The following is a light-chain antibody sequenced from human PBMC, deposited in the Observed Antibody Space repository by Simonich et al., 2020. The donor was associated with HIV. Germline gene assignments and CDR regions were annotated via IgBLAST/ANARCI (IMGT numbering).Light chain of an antibody. Sequence: SYVLTQPPSVSVAPGKTARVSCGGNDIVSKSVHWYQKKSGQAPVLVVYDDIDRPSVIPDRCSGSNSGNTATLTISRLEAGDEADYYCQVWAGSGDHWVFGGGTKLTVL. CDR1: DIVSKS. J-gene: IGLJ3*02. CDR3: QVWAGSGDHWV. V-gene: IGLV3-21*03. CDR2: DDI.